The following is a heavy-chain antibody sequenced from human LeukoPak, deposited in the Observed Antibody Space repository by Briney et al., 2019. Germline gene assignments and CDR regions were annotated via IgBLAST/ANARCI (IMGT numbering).Heavy chain of an antibody. J-gene: IGHJ6*02. CDR1: GYSFIDYW. CDR3: ARHGILGCSGSRCFRSYYYYGMDV. Sequence: GESLKISCKGSGYSFIDYWIGWVRQKPGKGPEWMGIIFPDDPDTQYMYNPSFQGQVTMSVDKSISTAYLQWSSLEASDTAMYYCARHGILGCSGSRCFRSYYYYGMDVWGQGTTVTVSS. CDR2: IFPDDPDT. D-gene: IGHD2-15*01. V-gene: IGHV5-51*01.